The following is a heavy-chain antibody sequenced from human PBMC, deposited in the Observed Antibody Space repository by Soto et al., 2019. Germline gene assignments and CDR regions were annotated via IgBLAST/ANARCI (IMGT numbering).Heavy chain of an antibody. CDR1: GGTFGNSA. J-gene: IGHJ6*02. CDR3: ARDKDRQQLGGNYYYGIDV. D-gene: IGHD2-15*01. CDR2: IIPIFSTP. V-gene: IGHV1-69*12. Sequence: QVQLVQSGAEVKKPGSSVTVSCKASGGTFGNSAISWVRQAPGQGLEWMGGIIPIFSTPDYAQKFQGRVTTAADESTTPAYVEVTSLKSEDTAVYYCARDKDRQQLGGNYYYGIDVWGQGTTVTVSS.